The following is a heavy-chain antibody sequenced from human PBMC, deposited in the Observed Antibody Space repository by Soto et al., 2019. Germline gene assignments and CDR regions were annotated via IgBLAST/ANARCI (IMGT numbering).Heavy chain of an antibody. V-gene: IGHV3-33*01. CDR2: IWYDGSNK. CDR1: GFTFSSYG. Sequence: QVQLVESGGGVVQPGRSLRLSCAASGFTFSSYGMHWVRQAPGKGLEWVAVIWYDGSNKYYADSVKGRFTISRDNSKNTLYLQMNSLRAEDTAVYYCARARLEGGMDVWGQGTTVTFSS. J-gene: IGHJ6*02. CDR3: ARARLEGGMDV. D-gene: IGHD3-3*01.